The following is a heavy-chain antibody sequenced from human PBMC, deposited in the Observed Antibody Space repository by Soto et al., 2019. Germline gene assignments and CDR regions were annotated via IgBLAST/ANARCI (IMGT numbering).Heavy chain of an antibody. V-gene: IGHV1-69*12. CDR3: ASGIQLWLRRINNGYSG. J-gene: IGHJ4*02. Sequence: QVQLVQSGAEVKKPESSVKDACKAPGGTFSTYAISWVRQAPVQGLEWMGGIIPMFGTANYAQRFQDRVTITADESTNTVYMELSSLRSEDTAVYFCASGIQLWLRRINNGYSGWGQGTLVTVSS. CDR2: IIPMFGTA. D-gene: IGHD5-18*01. CDR1: GGTFSTYA.